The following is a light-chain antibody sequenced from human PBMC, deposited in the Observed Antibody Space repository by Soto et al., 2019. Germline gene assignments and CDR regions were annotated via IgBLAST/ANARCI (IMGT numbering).Light chain of an antibody. CDR3: ISYTSSDTYV. V-gene: IGLV2-14*01. J-gene: IGLJ1*01. Sequence: QSALTQPASVSGSPGQSITISCTGTSSDVGAYKYVSWYQQHPGKAPKLMIYGVSSRPSGVSNRFSGSKSGNTASPIISGLQAEDEADYYCISYTSSDTYVFGTGTKVTVL. CDR2: GVS. CDR1: SSDVGAYKY.